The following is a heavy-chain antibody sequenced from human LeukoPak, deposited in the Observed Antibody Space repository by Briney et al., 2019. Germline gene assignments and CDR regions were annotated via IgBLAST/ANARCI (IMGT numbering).Heavy chain of an antibody. D-gene: IGHD3-22*01. CDR1: GFTFSSYE. CDR3: ARARTNYYYDSSGYYRDAFDI. CDR2: ISSSGSTI. J-gene: IGHJ3*02. Sequence: GGSLRLSCASSGFTFSSYEMNWVRQAPGTGLEWVSYISSSGSTIYYADSVKGRFTISRANAQNSMYLQMSSLRAEDTAVYYCARARTNYYYDSSGYYRDAFDIWGQGTMVTVSS. V-gene: IGHV3-48*03.